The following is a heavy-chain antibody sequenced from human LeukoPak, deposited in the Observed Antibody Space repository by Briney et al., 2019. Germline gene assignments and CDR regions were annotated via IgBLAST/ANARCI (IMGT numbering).Heavy chain of an antibody. J-gene: IGHJ4*02. V-gene: IGHV3-74*01. CDR1: GFTFSNYW. CDR2: IKGDGSYT. CDR3: ARDGDAYNFDY. D-gene: IGHD5-24*01. Sequence: GGSLRLSCAASGFTFSNYWMHWVRQAPVKGLVWVSRIKGDGSYTNYADSVKGRFTIPRDNAKNTLYLQMNSLRAEDTAVYYCARDGDAYNFDYWGQGALVTVSS.